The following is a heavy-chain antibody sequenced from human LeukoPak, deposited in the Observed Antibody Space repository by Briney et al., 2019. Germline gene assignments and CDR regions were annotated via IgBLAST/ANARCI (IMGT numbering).Heavy chain of an antibody. CDR3: AKPAFRGSGSSNFDH. D-gene: IGHD3-10*01. CDR1: GFTVSSNY. V-gene: IGHV3-53*01. Sequence: GGSLRLSCAASGFTVSSNYMSWVRQAPGKGLEWVSVIYSAGSTYYADSVRGRFTISRDNAKNSLYLQMNSLRAEDTAVYYCAKPAFRGSGSSNFDHWGQGTLVTVSS. CDR2: IYSAGST. J-gene: IGHJ4*02.